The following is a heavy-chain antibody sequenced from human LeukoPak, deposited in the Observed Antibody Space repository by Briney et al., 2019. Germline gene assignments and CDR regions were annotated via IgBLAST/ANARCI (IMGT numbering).Heavy chain of an antibody. J-gene: IGHJ4*02. CDR2: IIPIFGTA. CDR3: ARGPQSPHGDYNQLDY. CDR1: GGTFSSYA. Sequence: SVKVSCKASGGTFSSYAISWVRQAPGQGLEWMGGIIPIFGTANYAQKFQGRVTITTDESTSTAYMELSSLRSEDTGVYYCARGPQSPHGDYNQLDYWGQGTLVTVSS. V-gene: IGHV1-69*05. D-gene: IGHD4-17*01.